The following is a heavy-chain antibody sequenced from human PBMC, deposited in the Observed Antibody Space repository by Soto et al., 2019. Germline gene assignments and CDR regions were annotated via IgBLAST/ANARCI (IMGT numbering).Heavy chain of an antibody. J-gene: IGHJ4*02. CDR1: GFTFSSST. Sequence: GVSLSLSCTGSGFTFSSSTMTWVRQGPGKGLEWVSSISSSSSYIYFADSLKGRFTISRDNAKNSLYLQMNSLRAEDTAVYYCARDIGEMSAVWGQGTQVTVSS. V-gene: IGHV3-21*06. CDR3: ARDIGEMSAV. CDR2: ISSSSSYI. D-gene: IGHD3-10*01.